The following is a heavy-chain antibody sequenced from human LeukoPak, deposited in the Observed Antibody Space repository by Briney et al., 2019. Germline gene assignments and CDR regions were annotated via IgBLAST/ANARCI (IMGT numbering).Heavy chain of an antibody. J-gene: IGHJ4*02. Sequence: KPSETLSLPCAVYGGSFSGYYWSWIRQPPGKGLEWIGEINHSGSTNYNPSLKSRVTISLDTSKNQFSLKLSSVTAADTAVYYCARLLGAARGPFDYWGQGTLVTVSS. D-gene: IGHD4/OR15-4a*01. CDR3: ARLLGAARGPFDY. CDR1: GGSFSGYY. V-gene: IGHV4-34*01. CDR2: INHSGST.